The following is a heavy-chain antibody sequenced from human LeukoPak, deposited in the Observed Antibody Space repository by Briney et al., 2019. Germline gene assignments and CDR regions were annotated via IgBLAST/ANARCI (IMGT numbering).Heavy chain of an antibody. CDR1: GFTFSSYG. Sequence: GGSLRLSCAASGFTFSSYGMHWVRQAPGKGLEWVAFIRYDGSNKYYADSVKGRFTISRDNSKNTLYLQMNSLRAEDTAVYYCAKDSVEYYYDSSGMGYWGQGTLVTVSS. CDR2: IRYDGSNK. J-gene: IGHJ4*02. CDR3: AKDSVEYYYDSSGMGY. D-gene: IGHD3-22*01. V-gene: IGHV3-30*02.